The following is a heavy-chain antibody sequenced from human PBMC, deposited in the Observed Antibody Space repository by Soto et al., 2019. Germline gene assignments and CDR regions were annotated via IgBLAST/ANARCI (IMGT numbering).Heavy chain of an antibody. D-gene: IGHD3-10*01. CDR3: ARRGSGKYPRRDYYMDV. CDR1: GGSFSGYY. J-gene: IGHJ6*03. CDR2: INHSGST. V-gene: IGHV4-34*01. Sequence: SETLSLTCAVYGGSFSGYYWSWIRQPPGKGLEWIGEINHSGSTNYNPSLKSRVTISVDTSKNQFSLKLSSVTAADTAVYYCARRGSGKYPRRDYYMDVWGKGTTVTVSS.